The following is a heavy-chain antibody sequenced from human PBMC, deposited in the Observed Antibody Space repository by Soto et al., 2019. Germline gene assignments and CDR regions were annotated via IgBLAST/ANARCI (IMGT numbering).Heavy chain of an antibody. D-gene: IGHD3-3*01. V-gene: IGHV3-33*01. CDR2: IWYDGSNK. J-gene: IGHJ6*02. CDR3: ARDRRHYDFWSGYWHIYYYYGMEF. CDR1: GFTFSSYG. Sequence: QPVGSLRLSCAASGFTFSSYGMHWVRHSPGKGLEWVAVIWYDGSNKYYADSVKGRFTISRDNSKNTLYLQMNSLRAEDTAVYYCARDRRHYDFWSGYWHIYYYYGMEFWGQGTLGTVSS.